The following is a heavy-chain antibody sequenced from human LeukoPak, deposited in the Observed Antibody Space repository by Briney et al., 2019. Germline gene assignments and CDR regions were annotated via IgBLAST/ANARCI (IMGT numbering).Heavy chain of an antibody. CDR1: GFTFSNYI. J-gene: IGHJ4*02. V-gene: IGHV3-21*01. CDR3: AKEAHPLAGRFDY. Sequence: GGSLRLSCAASGFTFSNYIMNWVRQAPGKGLEWVSSISSSSSYMYYTDSVKGRFTISRDNAKNSLYLQMNSLRAEDTAVYYCAKEAHPLAGRFDYWGQGTLVTVSS. D-gene: IGHD6-19*01. CDR2: ISSSSSYM.